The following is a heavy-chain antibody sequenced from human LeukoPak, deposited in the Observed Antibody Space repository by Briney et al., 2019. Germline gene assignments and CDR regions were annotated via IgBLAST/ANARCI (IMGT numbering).Heavy chain of an antibody. V-gene: IGHV1-3*04. J-gene: IGHJ4*02. D-gene: IGHD3-22*01. Sequence: GASVKVSCKTSGYTFTNHPMHWMRQAPGQRLEWMGWINTDNGNTKYSQKFQGRVDFTRDTSASTAYMELNSLTSEDTSVYYCAPLIGAYFDYWGQGTLVIVSS. CDR3: APLIGAYFDY. CDR2: INTDNGNT. CDR1: GYTFTNHP.